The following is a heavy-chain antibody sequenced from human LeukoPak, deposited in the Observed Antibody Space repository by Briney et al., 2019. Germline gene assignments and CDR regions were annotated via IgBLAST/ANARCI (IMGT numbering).Heavy chain of an antibody. V-gene: IGHV3-33*01. Sequence: GGSLRLSCAASGFTFTNYGIHWVRQAPGKGLEWVAVVWYDGSNKNYADSVKGRFTISRDNSKNTLYLQMNSLRAEDTAVYYCARGPYSSGSSADYWGQGTLVTVSS. D-gene: IGHD6-19*01. CDR2: VWYDGSNK. CDR1: GFTFTNYG. J-gene: IGHJ4*02. CDR3: ARGPYSSGSSADY.